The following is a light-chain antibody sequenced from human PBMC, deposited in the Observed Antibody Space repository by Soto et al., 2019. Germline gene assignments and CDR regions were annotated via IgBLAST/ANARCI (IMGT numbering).Light chain of an antibody. CDR2: DAS. V-gene: IGKV3-11*01. J-gene: IGKJ4*01. CDR3: QQHSNWPLT. CDR1: QSVSSS. Sequence: EIVMTQSPATLSVSPGETATLSCRASQSVSSSLAWYHLNPGQAPRLLIFDASNRAAGIPVRFSGSGSGTDFTLTISSLEPEDFTVYYCQQHSNWPLTFGGGTK.